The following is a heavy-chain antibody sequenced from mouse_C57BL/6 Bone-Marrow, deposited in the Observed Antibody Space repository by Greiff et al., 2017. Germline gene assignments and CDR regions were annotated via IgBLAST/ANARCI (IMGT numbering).Heavy chain of an antibody. CDR3: TTYYYGSSFFDY. CDR2: IDPENGDT. J-gene: IGHJ2*01. Sequence: VQLQQSGAELVRPGASVKLSCTASGFNIKDDYMHWVKQRPEQGLEWIGWIDPENGDTEYASKFQGKATITAEQSSNTAYLQLSSLTSEDTAVYYCTTYYYGSSFFDYWGQGTTLTVSS. CDR1: GFNIKDDY. V-gene: IGHV14-4*01. D-gene: IGHD1-1*01.